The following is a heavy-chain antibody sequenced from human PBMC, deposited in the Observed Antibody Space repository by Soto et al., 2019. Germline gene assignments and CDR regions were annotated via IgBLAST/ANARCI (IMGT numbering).Heavy chain of an antibody. CDR1: GFTFSNHA. J-gene: IGHJ4*02. V-gene: IGHV3-23*01. CDR2: ISTAVGAT. Sequence: PGGSLRLSCAVSGFTFSNHAMSWVRQAPGKGLEWVSAISTAVGATYYADSVKGRFTISRDDSNNTLYLQMDSLRAEDTAVYYCAKDRTAAARNFDYWGQGTLV. D-gene: IGHD6-13*01. CDR3: AKDRTAAARNFDY.